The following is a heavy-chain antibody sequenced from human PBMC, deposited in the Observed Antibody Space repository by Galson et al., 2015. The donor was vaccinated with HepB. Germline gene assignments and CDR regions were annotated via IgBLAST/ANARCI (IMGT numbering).Heavy chain of an antibody. Sequence: SVKVSCKASGYTFTGYYMHWVRQAPGLGLEWMGRINPNSGGTNYAQKFQGRVTMTRDTSISTAYMELSRLRSDDTAVYYCASTVTTVYYYYMDVWGKGTTVTVSS. V-gene: IGHV1-2*06. J-gene: IGHJ6*03. D-gene: IGHD4-11*01. CDR1: GYTFTGYY. CDR2: INPNSGGT. CDR3: ASTVTTVYYYYMDV.